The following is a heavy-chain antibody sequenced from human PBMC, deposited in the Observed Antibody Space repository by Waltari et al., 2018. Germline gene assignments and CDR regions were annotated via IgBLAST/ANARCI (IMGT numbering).Heavy chain of an antibody. V-gene: IGHV3-30-3*01. D-gene: IGHD3-9*01. Sequence: QVQLVESGGGVVQPGRSLRLSCAASGFTFSSYAMHWVRQAPGKGLEWVAVISYDGSHKDYADSGKGRFTISRYNSKNTLYLQMNSLRAEDTAVYYCAREPFDWLLYADYWGQGTLVTVSS. J-gene: IGHJ4*02. CDR3: AREPFDWLLYADY. CDR1: GFTFSSYA. CDR2: ISYDGSHK.